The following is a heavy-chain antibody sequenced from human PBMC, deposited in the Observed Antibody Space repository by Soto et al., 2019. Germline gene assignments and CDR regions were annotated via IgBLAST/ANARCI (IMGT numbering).Heavy chain of an antibody. V-gene: IGHV3-74*01. J-gene: IGHJ4*02. CDR2: IYSDGSRI. D-gene: IGHD2-15*01. Sequence: EVQLVESGGGLVQPGESLRLSCAASGFTFSNYWMHWVRQAPGKGLVWVLRIYSDGSRITYADFVKGRFTISRDNAKKTVYLHMNSLTAEDTAVYYCVRTSLVVAVATREDLWGQGTLVTVSS. CDR1: GFTFSNYW. CDR3: VRTSLVVAVATREDL.